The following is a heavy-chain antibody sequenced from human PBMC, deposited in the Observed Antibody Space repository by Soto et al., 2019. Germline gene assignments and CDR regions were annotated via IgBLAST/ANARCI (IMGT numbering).Heavy chain of an antibody. J-gene: IGHJ4*02. V-gene: IGHV3-48*03. D-gene: IGHD3-22*01. CDR2: IDPSGNTM. CDR3: AIDPPGLDDFDY. CDR1: GFSFSAHD. Sequence: EVQLVESGGGLVQLGGSLRLSCAASGFSFSAHDLNWVRQAPGKGLEWISYIDPSGNTMHYADSVKGRFTISRDNAKNSLYLQMTSLRAEDTAVYYCAIDPPGLDDFDYWGQGTLVTVSS.